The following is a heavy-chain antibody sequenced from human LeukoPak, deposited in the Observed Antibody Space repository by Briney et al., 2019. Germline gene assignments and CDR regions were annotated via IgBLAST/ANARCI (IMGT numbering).Heavy chain of an antibody. V-gene: IGHV3-30*18. J-gene: IGHJ4*02. D-gene: IGHD6-13*01. CDR2: MSYDGGNK. Sequence: GRSLRLSCAASGFTFSSYGMHWVRQAPGKGLEWVAVMSYDGGNKYYADSVKGRFTISRDNSKNTLYLQMDSLRGDDTAMYYCAKDGSSSWYGELDYWGQGTLVTVSS. CDR1: GFTFSSYG. CDR3: AKDGSSSWYGELDY.